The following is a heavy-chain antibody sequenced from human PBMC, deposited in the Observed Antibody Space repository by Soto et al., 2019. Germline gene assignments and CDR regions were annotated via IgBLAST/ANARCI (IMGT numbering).Heavy chain of an antibody. D-gene: IGHD4-4*01. CDR2: IYYSGST. J-gene: IGHJ6*03. V-gene: IGHV4-39*01. Sequence: SETLSLTCTVSGGSISSSSYYWGWIRQPPGKGLEWIGSIYYSGSTYYNPSLKSRVTISVDTSKNQFSLKLSSVTAADTAVYYCARGDYSRAYYYYYMDVWGKGTTVTVSS. CDR1: GGSISSSSYY. CDR3: ARGDYSRAYYYYYMDV.